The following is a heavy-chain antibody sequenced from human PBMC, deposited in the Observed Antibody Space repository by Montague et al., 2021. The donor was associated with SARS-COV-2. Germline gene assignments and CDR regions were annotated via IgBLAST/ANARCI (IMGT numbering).Heavy chain of an antibody. J-gene: IGHJ5*02. CDR1: GDSIRSSGYY. D-gene: IGHD3-16*02. Sequence: SETLSLTCSVSGDSIRSSGYYWGWIRQPPGKGLEWIGTVYYSGSTNYNPSLKSRVTMPVDTSKNQFSLELRSVTAADPAVYYCARLGFVELWLNLGWFDPWGQGTPVTVSS. CDR3: ARLGFVELWLNLGWFDP. V-gene: IGHV4-39*01. CDR2: VYYSGST.